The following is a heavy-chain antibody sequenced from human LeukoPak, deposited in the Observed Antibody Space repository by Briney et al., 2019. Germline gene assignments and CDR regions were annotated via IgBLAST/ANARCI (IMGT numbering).Heavy chain of an antibody. Sequence: PGGSLRLSCAASGFTFSSYAMSWVRQAPGKGLEWVSAISGSGGSTYYADSVKGRFTISRDNSKNTLYLQMNSLRAEDTAAYYCAKVKSAVTTHYGMDVWGQGTTVTVSS. V-gene: IGHV3-23*01. CDR1: GFTFSSYA. CDR2: ISGSGGST. CDR3: AKVKSAVTTHYGMDV. J-gene: IGHJ6*02. D-gene: IGHD4-17*01.